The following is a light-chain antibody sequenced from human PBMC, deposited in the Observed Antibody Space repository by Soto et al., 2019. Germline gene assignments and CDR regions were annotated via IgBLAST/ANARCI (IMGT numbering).Light chain of an antibody. V-gene: IGKV3-20*01. CDR3: QQYGSSPYT. Sequence: EIVVTQSPGTLSLSPGERATLSCRASQSVSSSYLAWFQQKPGQAPRLLIYGASTRATGIPDRFRGSGSGTDFTLTISRLEPEDFAVYYCQQYGSSPYTFGQGTKLEIK. J-gene: IGKJ2*01. CDR2: GAS. CDR1: QSVSSSY.